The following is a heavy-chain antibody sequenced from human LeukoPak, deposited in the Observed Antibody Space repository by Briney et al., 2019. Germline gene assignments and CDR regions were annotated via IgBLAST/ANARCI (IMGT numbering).Heavy chain of an antibody. CDR1: GYTFTGYY. V-gene: IGHV1-2*02. J-gene: IGHJ4*02. CDR3: ARPFYYYDSSGYYY. CDR2: INPDSGGT. Sequence: ASVKVSCKASGYTFTGYYMHWVRQAPGQGLEWMGWINPDSGGTNYAQKFQGRVTMTRDTSISTAYMELSRLRSDDTAVYYCARPFYYYDSSGYYYWGQETLVTVSS. D-gene: IGHD3-22*01.